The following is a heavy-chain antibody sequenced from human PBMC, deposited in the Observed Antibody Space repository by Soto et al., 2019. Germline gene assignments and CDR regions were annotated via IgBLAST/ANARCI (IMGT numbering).Heavy chain of an antibody. D-gene: IGHD3-10*01. CDR1: GFTFSSYW. Sequence: EVQLVESGGGLVQPGGSLRLSCAASGFTFSSYWMTWVRQAPGKGLEWVANIKQDGSEKYYVDSVKGRFTISRDNAKNSLYLQMNTLGAEDTAVYYWARDLGKLTWGQGTLVTVSS. V-gene: IGHV3-7*01. CDR2: IKQDGSEK. J-gene: IGHJ5*02. CDR3: ARDLGKLT.